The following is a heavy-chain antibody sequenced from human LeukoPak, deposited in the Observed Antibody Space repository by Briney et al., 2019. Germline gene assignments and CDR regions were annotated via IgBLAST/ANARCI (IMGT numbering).Heavy chain of an antibody. V-gene: IGHV3-21*01. CDR2: IGPTGTDR. J-gene: IGHJ4*02. CDR1: GFTFSSCG. D-gene: IGHD1-14*01. Sequence: GGSLRLXCAASGFTFSSCGFNWVRQAPGKGLEWVSSIGPTGTDRYYADSVRGRFTISRDNAKNSMYLQMDSLRDEDTAVYYCATETIGRHYDYWGQGTLLTVSS. CDR3: ATETIGRHYDY.